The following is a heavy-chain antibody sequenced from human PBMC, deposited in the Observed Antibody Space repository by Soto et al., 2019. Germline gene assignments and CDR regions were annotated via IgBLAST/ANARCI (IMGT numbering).Heavy chain of an antibody. CDR2: IIPIFRTP. Sequence: SVKVSCKASGDTFDTFAISWVRQAPGQGLEWMGGIIPIFRTPDYAQKFQGRVTITADESTSTAYMELSSLRSEDTAVYYCASEDSSGYYPRGWFDPWGQGTLVTVSS. CDR1: GDTFDTFA. CDR3: ASEDSSGYYPRGWFDP. D-gene: IGHD3-22*01. J-gene: IGHJ5*02. V-gene: IGHV1-69*13.